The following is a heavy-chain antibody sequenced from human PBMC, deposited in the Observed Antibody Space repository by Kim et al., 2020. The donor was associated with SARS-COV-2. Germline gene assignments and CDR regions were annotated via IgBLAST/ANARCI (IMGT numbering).Heavy chain of an antibody. Sequence: KGKFTTHRDNSKNTLYLKMTSLRAEDTAVYYCARASGYYYDSSGYSHFDIWGQGTMVTVSS. CDR3: ARASGYYYDSSGYSHFDI. D-gene: IGHD3-22*01. J-gene: IGHJ3*02. V-gene: IGHV3-53*01.